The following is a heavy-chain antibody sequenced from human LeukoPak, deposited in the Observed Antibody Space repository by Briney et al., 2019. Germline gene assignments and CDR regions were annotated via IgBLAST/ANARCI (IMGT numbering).Heavy chain of an antibody. J-gene: IGHJ4*02. Sequence: PSETLSLTCTVSGGSISSSSYYWGWIRQPPGKGLEWIGSIYYSGSTYYNPSLKSRVTISVDTSKNQFSLKLSSVTAADTAVYYCARRYGSGSSGTFDYWGQGTLVTVSS. CDR3: ARRYGSGSSGTFDY. V-gene: IGHV4-39*07. D-gene: IGHD3-10*01. CDR2: IYYSGST. CDR1: GGSISSSSYY.